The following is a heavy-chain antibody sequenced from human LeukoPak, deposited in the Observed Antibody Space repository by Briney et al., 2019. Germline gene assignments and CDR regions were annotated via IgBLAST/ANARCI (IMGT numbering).Heavy chain of an antibody. Sequence: ASVKVSCKPSGYTFTTFGFTWGRQAPGQGLEWLGWISTYNSNINYAQNFQDRLTLTTDTSTNTAYMELSSLRFEDTAIYYCARGRLPADSFDVWGQGTLVTVSS. CDR2: ISTYNSNI. V-gene: IGHV1-18*01. CDR3: ARGRLPADSFDV. CDR1: GYTFTTFG. J-gene: IGHJ3*01. D-gene: IGHD2-2*01.